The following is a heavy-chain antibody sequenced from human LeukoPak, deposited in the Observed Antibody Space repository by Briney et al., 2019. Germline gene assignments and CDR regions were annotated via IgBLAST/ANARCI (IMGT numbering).Heavy chain of an antibody. Sequence: SETLSLTCTVSGGSISSYCWSWIRQPPGKGLEWIGYIYYSGSTNYNPSLKSRVTISVDTSKNQFSLKLSSVTAADTAVYYCARERGYSSGFDYWGQGTLVTVSS. J-gene: IGHJ4*02. CDR2: IYYSGST. V-gene: IGHV4-59*01. D-gene: IGHD6-19*01. CDR1: GGSISSYC. CDR3: ARERGYSSGFDY.